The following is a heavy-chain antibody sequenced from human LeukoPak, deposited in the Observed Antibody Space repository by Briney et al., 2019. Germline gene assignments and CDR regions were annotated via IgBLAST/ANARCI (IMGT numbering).Heavy chain of an antibody. CDR3: ARESVVVVAATPTPFNWFDP. D-gene: IGHD2-15*01. V-gene: IGHV1-69*05. Sequence: SVKVSCKASGGTFSSYAISWVRQAPGQGLEWMGRIIPIFGTANYAQKFQGRVTITTDESTSTAYMELSSLRSEDTAVYYCARESVVVVAATPTPFNWFDPWGQGTLVTVSS. CDR1: GGTFSSYA. CDR2: IIPIFGTA. J-gene: IGHJ5*02.